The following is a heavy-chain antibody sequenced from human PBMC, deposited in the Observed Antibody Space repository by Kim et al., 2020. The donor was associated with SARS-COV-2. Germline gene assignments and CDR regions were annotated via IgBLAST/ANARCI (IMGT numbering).Heavy chain of an antibody. V-gene: IGHV3-7*03. CDR1: GFIFNNYW. CDR3: SIV. CDR2: IKEDGSEK. J-gene: IGHJ4*03. Sequence: GGSLRLSCVASGFIFNNYWMGWVRQAPGKGPEWVANIKEDGSEKYYVDSVKGRFTISRDNAKKSLDLLMDSLRVDDTAIYFCSIVGGAGT.